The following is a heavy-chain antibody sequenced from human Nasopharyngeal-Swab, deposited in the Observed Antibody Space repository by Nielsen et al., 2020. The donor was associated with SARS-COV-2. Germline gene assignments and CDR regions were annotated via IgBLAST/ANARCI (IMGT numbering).Heavy chain of an antibody. J-gene: IGHJ5*02. Sequence: SETLSLTCTVSGDSIDSGSYYWTWIRQSPGKGLEWIGYISYSGSTNYNPSLKSRVTMSIDTSKNQFSLYLSSVTAADTAVYYCARGRFSSSWYCFDPWGEGTLVTVSS. CDR1: GDSIDSGSYY. V-gene: IGHV4-61*01. D-gene: IGHD6-13*01. CDR3: ARGRFSSSWYCFDP. CDR2: ISYSGST.